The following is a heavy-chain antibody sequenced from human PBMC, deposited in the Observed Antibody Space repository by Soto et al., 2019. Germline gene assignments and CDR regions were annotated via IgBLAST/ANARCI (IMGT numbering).Heavy chain of an antibody. CDR1: GGSISSSSYF. CDR2: VYYTGNT. CDR3: ARCRDVVVPAAINFVY. D-gene: IGHD2-2*02. J-gene: IGHJ4*02. V-gene: IGHV4-39*01. Sequence: SETLSLTCSVSGGSISSSSYFWGWIRQPPGKGLEWIGTVYYTGNTYYSPSLKSRITISVDTSKNQFSLDLISVTAADTAVYYCARCRDVVVPAAINFVYWGQGTLVTVS.